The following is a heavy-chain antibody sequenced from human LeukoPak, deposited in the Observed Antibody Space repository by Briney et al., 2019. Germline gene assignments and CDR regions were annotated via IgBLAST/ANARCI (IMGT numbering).Heavy chain of an antibody. Sequence: PSETLSLTCAVYGGSFSGYYWSWIRQPPGKGLEWIGEINHSGSTNYNPSLKSRVTISVDTSKNQFSLKLSSVTAADTAVYYCARDKVTMVRGVTYDAFDIWGQGTMVTVSS. CDR3: ARDKVTMVRGVTYDAFDI. J-gene: IGHJ3*02. CDR1: GGSFSGYY. D-gene: IGHD3-10*01. CDR2: INHSGST. V-gene: IGHV4-34*01.